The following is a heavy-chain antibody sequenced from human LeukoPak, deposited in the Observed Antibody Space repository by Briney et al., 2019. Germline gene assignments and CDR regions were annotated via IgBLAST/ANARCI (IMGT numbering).Heavy chain of an antibody. CDR2: ISYDGSNK. V-gene: IGHV3-30*18. D-gene: IGHD4-17*01. Sequence: PGGSLRLSCAASGFTFDSYGMHWVRQAPGKGLEWVAVISYDGSNKYYVDSVKGRFTISRDNSKNTLYLQMNSLRPEDTAVYYCAKDQTYDSGTYDAFVICGPGTMVTVSS. CDR3: AKDQTYDSGTYDAFVI. J-gene: IGHJ3*02. CDR1: GFTFDSYG.